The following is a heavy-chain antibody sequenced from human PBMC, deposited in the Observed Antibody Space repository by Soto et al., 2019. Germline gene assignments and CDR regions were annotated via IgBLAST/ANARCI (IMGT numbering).Heavy chain of an antibody. V-gene: IGHV1-58*01. D-gene: IGHD4-17*01. CDR2: IVVGSGNT. CDR3: AAHPIYGAYAKYYYYGMDV. J-gene: IGHJ6*02. CDR1: GFTFTSSA. Sequence: SVKVSCKASGFTFTSSAVQWVRQARGQRLEWIGWIVVGSGNTDYAQKFQERVTITRDMSTSTAYMELSSLRSEDTAVYYCAAHPIYGAYAKYYYYGMDVWGQGTTVTVSS.